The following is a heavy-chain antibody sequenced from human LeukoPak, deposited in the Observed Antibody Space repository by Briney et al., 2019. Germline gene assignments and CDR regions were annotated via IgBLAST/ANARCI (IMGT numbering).Heavy chain of an antibody. D-gene: IGHD6-19*01. J-gene: IGHJ6*02. V-gene: IGHV4-39*01. CDR3: ARLGYSSGWPKVHYGMDV. CDR2: IYFSGTT. CDR1: SASISSTNYN. Sequence: SETLSLTCTVSSASISSTNYNWGWLRQPPGKGPEWIGNIYFSGTTYYNPSLKSRVTISVDTSKNQFSLKLSSVTAADTAIYYCARLGYSSGWPKVHYGMDVWGQGTTVTVSS.